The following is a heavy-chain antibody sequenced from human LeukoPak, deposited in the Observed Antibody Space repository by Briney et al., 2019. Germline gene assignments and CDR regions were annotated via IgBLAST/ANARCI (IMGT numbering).Heavy chain of an antibody. J-gene: IGHJ3*02. CDR3: ARGRAGDSFDI. V-gene: IGHV4-61*02. Sequence: SQTLSLTCTVSGDSISSGNYYWTWIRQPAGKGLEWIGRIYTSGNTNYNPSLKSQVTISMDTSKNQFSLNLNSVTAADTAVYYCARGRAGDSFDIWGQGTMVTVSS. CDR1: GDSISSGNYY. CDR2: IYTSGNT. D-gene: IGHD7-27*01.